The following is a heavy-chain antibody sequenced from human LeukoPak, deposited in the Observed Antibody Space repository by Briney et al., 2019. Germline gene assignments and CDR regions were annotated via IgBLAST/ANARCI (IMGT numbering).Heavy chain of an antibody. CDR2: IIPIFGKA. D-gene: IGHD3-22*01. Sequence: SVKVSCKASGGTFSSYGISWVRQAPGQGLEWMGGIIPIFGKANYAQKFQGRVTITTDESTSTAYMELSSLRSEDTAVYYCASGVYYDSSGYSFEYWGQGTLVTVSS. V-gene: IGHV1-69*05. CDR3: ASGVYYDSSGYSFEY. J-gene: IGHJ4*02. CDR1: GGTFSSYG.